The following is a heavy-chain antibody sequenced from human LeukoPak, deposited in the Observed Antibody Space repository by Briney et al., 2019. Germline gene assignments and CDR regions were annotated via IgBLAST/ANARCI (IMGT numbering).Heavy chain of an antibody. CDR2: ISSSGSTI. CDR1: GFTFSSYE. D-gene: IGHD3-10*01. CDR3: ASLPVWFLFDY. J-gene: IGHJ4*02. Sequence: PGGSLRLSCAASGFTFSSYEMNWVRQAPGKGLEWASYISSSGSTIYYADSVKGRFTISGDNAKNSLYLQMNSLRAEDTAVYYCASLPVWFLFDYWGQGTLVTVSS. V-gene: IGHV3-48*03.